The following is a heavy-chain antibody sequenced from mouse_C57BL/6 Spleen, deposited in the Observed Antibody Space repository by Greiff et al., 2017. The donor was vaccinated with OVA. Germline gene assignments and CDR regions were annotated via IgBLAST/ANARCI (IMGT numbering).Heavy chain of an antibody. J-gene: IGHJ2*01. D-gene: IGHD2-4*01. CDR2: IRSKSNNYAT. CDR3: VKGLRYLDY. CDR1: GFSFNTYA. Sequence: EVKLMESGGGLVQPKGSLKLSCAASGFSFNTYAMNWVRQAPGKGLEWVARIRSKSNNYATYYADSVKDRFTISRDDSESMLYLQMNNLETEDTAMYYCVKGLRYLDYWGQGTTLTVSS. V-gene: IGHV10-1*01.